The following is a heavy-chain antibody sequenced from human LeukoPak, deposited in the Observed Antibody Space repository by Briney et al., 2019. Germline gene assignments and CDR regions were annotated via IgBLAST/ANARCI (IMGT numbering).Heavy chain of an antibody. D-gene: IGHD5-12*01. Sequence: GGSLRLSCAASGFTFGSYWMTWMRQTPGKGLEWVANIKTDGSETYYLDSVKGRFTVSRDNAKNSLYLQMNSLRAEDTAVYYCARDKRGYDFPTHYYYYMDVWGKGTTVTISS. CDR1: GFTFGSYW. J-gene: IGHJ6*03. CDR3: ARDKRGYDFPTHYYYYMDV. V-gene: IGHV3-7*01. CDR2: IKTDGSET.